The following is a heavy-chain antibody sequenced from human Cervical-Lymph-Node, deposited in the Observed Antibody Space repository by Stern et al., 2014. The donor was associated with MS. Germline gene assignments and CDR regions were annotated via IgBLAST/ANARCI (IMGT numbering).Heavy chain of an antibody. J-gene: IGHJ5*02. CDR3: ARGSDT. D-gene: IGHD2-15*01. Sequence: EVQLVESGGGLVQPGGSLRLPCAASGFTFSSYWRNGVRQAPGKGLEWVANIKEDGSETYYVDSVKGRFTISRDNAKNSLYLQMNSLRAEDTAVYYCARGSDTWGQGTLVTVSS. CDR1: GFTFSSYW. V-gene: IGHV3-7*01. CDR2: IKEDGSET.